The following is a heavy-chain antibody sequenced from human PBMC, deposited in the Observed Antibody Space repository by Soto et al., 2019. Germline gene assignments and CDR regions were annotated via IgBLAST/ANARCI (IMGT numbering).Heavy chain of an antibody. CDR2: ISGSGGST. CDR3: AKDSVVVVVAGHFDY. CDR1: GFTFSSYA. D-gene: IGHD2-15*01. J-gene: IGHJ4*02. V-gene: IGHV3-23*01. Sequence: GGSLRLSCAASGFTFSSYAMSWVRQAPGKGLEWVSAISGSGGSTYYADSVKGRLTISRDNSKNTLYLQMNSLRAEDTAVYYCAKDSVVVVVAGHFDYWGQGTLVTVSS.